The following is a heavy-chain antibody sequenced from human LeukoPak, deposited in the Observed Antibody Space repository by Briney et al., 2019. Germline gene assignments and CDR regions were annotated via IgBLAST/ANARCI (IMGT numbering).Heavy chain of an antibody. CDR3: ARGAVPYYYDSSGYYYAY. V-gene: IGHV3-7*03. Sequence: GGSLRLSCAASGFTFSSYWMSWVRQAPGKGLEWVANIKQDGSEKYYVDSVKGRFTISRDNAKNSLYLQMNSLRAEDTVVYYCARGAVPYYYDSSGYYYAYWGQGTLVTVSS. CDR1: GFTFSSYW. D-gene: IGHD3-22*01. CDR2: IKQDGSEK. J-gene: IGHJ4*02.